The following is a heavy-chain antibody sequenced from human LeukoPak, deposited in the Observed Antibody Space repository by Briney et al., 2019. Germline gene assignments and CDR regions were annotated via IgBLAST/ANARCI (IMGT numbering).Heavy chain of an antibody. Sequence: GASVKVSCKASGYTFTGYYMHWVRQAPGQGLEWMGWINPDSGGTDYAQRFQGRVTMTRDTSISTAYMELSRLRSDDTAVYYCACKNWNGAIDHWGQGTLVTVSS. CDR3: ACKNWNGAIDH. D-gene: IGHD1-1*01. V-gene: IGHV1-2*02. CDR2: INPDSGGT. CDR1: GYTFTGYY. J-gene: IGHJ4*02.